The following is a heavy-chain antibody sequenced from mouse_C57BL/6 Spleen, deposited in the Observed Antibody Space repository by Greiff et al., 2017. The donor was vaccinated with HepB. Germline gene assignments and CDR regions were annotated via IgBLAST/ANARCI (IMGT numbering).Heavy chain of an antibody. J-gene: IGHJ1*03. D-gene: IGHD1-1*01. CDR3: ARQGHYYGSSPYWYFDV. V-gene: IGHV5-9*01. Sequence: DVQLVESGGGLVKPGGSLKLSCAASGFTFSSYTMSWVRQTPEKRLEWVATISGGGGNTYYPDSVKGRFTISRDNAKNTLYLQMSSLRSEDTALYYCARQGHYYGSSPYWYFDVWGTGTTVTVSS. CDR1: GFTFSSYT. CDR2: ISGGGGNT.